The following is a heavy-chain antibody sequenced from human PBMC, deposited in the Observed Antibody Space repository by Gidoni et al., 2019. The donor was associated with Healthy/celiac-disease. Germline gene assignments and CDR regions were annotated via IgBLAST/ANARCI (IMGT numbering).Heavy chain of an antibody. CDR2: IIPIFGTA. J-gene: IGHJ2*01. Sequence: QVQLVQSGAEVKKPGSSVKVSCKASGGTFSRYAISWVRQAPGQGLEWMGGIIPIFGTANYAQKSQGRVTITADESTSTAYMELSSLRSEDTAVYYCARPATAAGPTTFDWYFDLWGRGTLVTVSS. V-gene: IGHV1-69*01. CDR1: GGTFSRYA. CDR3: ARPATAAGPTTFDWYFDL. D-gene: IGHD6-13*01.